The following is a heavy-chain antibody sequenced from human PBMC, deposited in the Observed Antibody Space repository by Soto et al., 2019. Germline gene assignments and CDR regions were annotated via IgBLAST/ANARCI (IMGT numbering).Heavy chain of an antibody. Sequence: GGSLRLSCPASGFTFSSYWMTWVRQAPGKGLEWVANIKEDGGTKHYVDSVRGRFTISRDNAKNSLSLEMNSLRAEDTAVYYCARARYYFDYWGQGTQVTVSS. CDR3: ARARYYFDY. CDR2: IKEDGGTK. CDR1: GFTFSSYW. D-gene: IGHD1-20*01. J-gene: IGHJ4*02. V-gene: IGHV3-7*02.